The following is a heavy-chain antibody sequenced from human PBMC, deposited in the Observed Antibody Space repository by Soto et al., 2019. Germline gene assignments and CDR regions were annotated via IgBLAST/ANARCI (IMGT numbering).Heavy chain of an antibody. CDR2: ISGSGGST. Sequence: PGGSLRLSCAASGFTFSSYAMSWVRQAPGKGLEWVSAISGSGGSTYYADSVKGRFTISRDNSKNTLYLQMNSLRAEDTAVYYCAKDPDFWSGYQPNWFDPWGQGTLVTVSS. CDR3: AKDPDFWSGYQPNWFDP. V-gene: IGHV3-23*01. J-gene: IGHJ5*02. D-gene: IGHD3-3*01. CDR1: GFTFSSYA.